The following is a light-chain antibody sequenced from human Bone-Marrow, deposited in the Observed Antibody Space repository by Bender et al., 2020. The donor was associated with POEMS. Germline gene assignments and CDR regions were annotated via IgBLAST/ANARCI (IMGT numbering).Light chain of an antibody. CDR2: KDV. CDR1: ALPRQF. V-gene: IGLV3-25*03. CDR3: QSADSSGTYGV. J-gene: IGLJ3*02. Sequence: SSDLTQPPSVSVSPGQTARITCSGDALPRQFTYWFQQKPGQAPVLVIYKDVERPSGIPERISGSRSGTTVTLTISGVQAEDEADYYCQSADSSGTYGVFGGGTKLTVL.